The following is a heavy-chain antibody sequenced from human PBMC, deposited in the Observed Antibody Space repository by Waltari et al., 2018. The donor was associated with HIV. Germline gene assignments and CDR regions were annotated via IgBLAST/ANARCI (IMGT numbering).Heavy chain of an antibody. CDR2: IYTNGRT. V-gene: IGHV4-4*07. CDR3: ARGTYYYDSSGHDAFDI. D-gene: IGHD3-22*01. J-gene: IGHJ3*02. Sequence: QVQLQESGPGLVKPSATLSLTCTVSGGSISSYYWSWIRQPAGKGQDCIGRIYTNGRTNYNPSLKSRVTMSVDTSKNQFSLKLSSVTAADTAVYYCARGTYYYDSSGHDAFDIWGQGTMVTVSS. CDR1: GGSISSYY.